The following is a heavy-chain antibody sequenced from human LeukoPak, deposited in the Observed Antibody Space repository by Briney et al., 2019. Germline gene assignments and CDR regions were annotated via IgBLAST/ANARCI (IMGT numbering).Heavy chain of an antibody. J-gene: IGHJ4*02. CDR1: GFTFSDYA. D-gene: IGHD2-15*01. CDR3: AKDAMFCAGGICFSTSFDY. V-gene: IGHV3-23*01. Sequence: GGSLRLSCAGSGFTFSDYAVNWVRQAPGKGLEWVSGINHRGTTTCYADSVKGRFTISRDNSENTVYLLMNSLRAEDTAVYYCAKDAMFCAGGICFSTSFDYWGQGTLVTVSS. CDR2: INHRGTTT.